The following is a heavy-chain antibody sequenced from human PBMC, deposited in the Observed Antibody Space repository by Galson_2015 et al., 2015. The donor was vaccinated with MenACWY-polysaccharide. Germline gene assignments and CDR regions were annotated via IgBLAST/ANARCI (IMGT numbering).Heavy chain of an antibody. CDR3: ARERATVIADSNGMDV. J-gene: IGHJ6*02. D-gene: IGHD2-21*01. Sequence: SLRLSCAASGFDFTRYSMNWVRQAPGKGLEWLSYITGSSDTIYYADSVMGRFTISRDNAQNSLVLQLRSLTVEDTAVYYCARERATVIADSNGMDVWGQGTAVTVSS. V-gene: IGHV3-48*01. CDR2: ITGSSDTI. CDR1: GFDFTRYS.